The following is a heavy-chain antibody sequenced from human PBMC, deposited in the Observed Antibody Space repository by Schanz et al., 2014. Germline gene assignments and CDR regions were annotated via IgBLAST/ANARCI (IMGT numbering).Heavy chain of an antibody. CDR1: GYTLTAYY. V-gene: IGHV1-2*02. CDR2: INPDSGGT. D-gene: IGHD3-3*01. CDR3: ARESVSRTRLFDP. Sequence: QVQLVQSGAEVKKPGASVKVSCKASGYTLTAYYMHWVRQAPGQGLEWMGWINPDSGGTNYAQKFQGRVTMTRDTSINTVYMELSTLTSDDTAVYYCARESVSRTRLFDPWGQGTLVTVSS. J-gene: IGHJ5*02.